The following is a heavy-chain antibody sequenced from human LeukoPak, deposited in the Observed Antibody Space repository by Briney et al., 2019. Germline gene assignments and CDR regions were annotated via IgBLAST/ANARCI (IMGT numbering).Heavy chain of an antibody. J-gene: IGHJ3*02. D-gene: IGHD5-18*01. CDR2: IYHSGST. CDR1: GYSISSGYY. Sequence: PSETLSLTCTVSGYSISSGYYWGWIRQPPGEGLEWIGSIYHSGSTYYNPSLKSRVTISVDTSKNQFSLKLSSVTAADTAVYYCARDLDTDAFDIWGQGTMVTVSS. CDR3: ARDLDTDAFDI. V-gene: IGHV4-38-2*02.